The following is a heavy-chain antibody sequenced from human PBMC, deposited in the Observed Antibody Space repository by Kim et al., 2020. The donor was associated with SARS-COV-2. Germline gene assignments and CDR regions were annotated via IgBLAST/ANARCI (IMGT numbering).Heavy chain of an antibody. CDR3: ATFLPPGTWSYYHYGLDV. V-gene: IGHV1-24*01. J-gene: IGHJ6*01. D-gene: IGHD6-13*01. Sequence: ASVKVSCKVSGYTFTKLSMHWVRQAPGKGLEWMGGFDPYDGETNYAQKFQGRVTMTADTSTDTAYMELSSLRSEDTAVYYCATFLPPGTWSYYHYGLDVW. CDR1: GYTFTKLS. CDR2: FDPYDGET.